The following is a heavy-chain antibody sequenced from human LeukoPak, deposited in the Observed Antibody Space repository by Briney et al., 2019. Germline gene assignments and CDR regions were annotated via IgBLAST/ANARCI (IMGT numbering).Heavy chain of an antibody. J-gene: IGHJ3*02. CDR3: ARDGVYSRNFDAFDI. Sequence: ASVKVSCKASGYTFTNYYMHWVRQAPGQGLEWMGWINPSSGGTDYAQRFQGRVTMTRDTSISTAYMELNSLKSDDTAVYYCARDGVYSRNFDAFDICGQGTMVTVSS. CDR1: GYTFTNYY. D-gene: IGHD6-13*01. V-gene: IGHV1-2*02. CDR2: INPSSGGT.